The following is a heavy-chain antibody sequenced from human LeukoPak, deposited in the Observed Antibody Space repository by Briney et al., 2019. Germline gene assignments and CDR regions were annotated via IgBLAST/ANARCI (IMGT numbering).Heavy chain of an antibody. V-gene: IGHV3-30*04. Sequence: GGSLRLSCAASGFTFSSYAMHWVRQAPGKGLEWVAVMSYDGSTKEYADSVKGRFSISRDNSKNTLYLQMNSLRVADTAVYYCAPEVIATKSFDYWGQGTLVTVSS. CDR2: MSYDGSTK. D-gene: IGHD1-1*01. J-gene: IGHJ4*02. CDR3: APEVIATKSFDY. CDR1: GFTFSSYA.